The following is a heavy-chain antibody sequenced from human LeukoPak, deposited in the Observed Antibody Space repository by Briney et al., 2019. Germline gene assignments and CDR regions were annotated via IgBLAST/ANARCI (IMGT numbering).Heavy chain of an antibody. D-gene: IGHD3-10*02. Sequence: GGSLRLSCAASGFTFSSYGMNWVRQAPGKGLEWVSSISSSSSYIYYADSVKGRFTISRDNARNSLYLQMNSLRAEDTAVYYCAELGITMIGGVWGKGTTVTISS. J-gene: IGHJ6*04. V-gene: IGHV3-21*01. CDR3: AELGITMIGGV. CDR2: ISSSSSYI. CDR1: GFTFSSYG.